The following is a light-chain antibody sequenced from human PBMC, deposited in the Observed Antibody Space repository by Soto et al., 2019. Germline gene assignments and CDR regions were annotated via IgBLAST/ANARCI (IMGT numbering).Light chain of an antibody. CDR1: QSVSSR. CDR3: QHYVGGSTIT. CDR2: GAS. V-gene: IGKV3-20*01. Sequence: EIVMTQSPGTLSLSPGERATLSCRASQSVSSRLAWYQQKPGQAPRLLISGASSRATGIPDRFSGSGSGTDFTLTISRLEPEDFALYYCQHYVGGSTITFGQGTRLE. J-gene: IGKJ5*01.